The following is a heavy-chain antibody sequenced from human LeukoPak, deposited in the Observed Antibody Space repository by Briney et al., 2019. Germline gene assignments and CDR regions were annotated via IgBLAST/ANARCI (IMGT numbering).Heavy chain of an antibody. D-gene: IGHD6-13*01. CDR3: TRGRGGGIAMDKVYYFDY. CDR2: IRSKANSYAT. J-gene: IGHJ4*02. Sequence: PGGSLRLSCAASGFTFSGSAMHWVRQASGKGLEWVGRIRSKANSYATAYAASVKGRFTISRDDSKNTAYLQMNSLKTEDTAVYYCTRGRGGGIAMDKVYYFDYWGQGTLVTVSS. V-gene: IGHV3-73*01. CDR1: GFTFSGSA.